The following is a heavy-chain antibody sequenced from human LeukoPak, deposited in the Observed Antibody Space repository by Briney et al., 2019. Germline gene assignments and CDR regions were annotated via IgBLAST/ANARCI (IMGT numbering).Heavy chain of an antibody. CDR1: GRSISIYY. CDR3: ARDQDDAFDI. Sequence: SETVSLTCTLSGRSISIYYWSWTRHPPGKGRGWIGYIYYSDSSNYNPSHKRLVTISVDSSKNQFSPKQSSVTGADTAVYYCARDQDDAFDIWGEGTMVTVSS. V-gene: IGHV4-59*01. J-gene: IGHJ3*02. CDR2: IYYSDSS.